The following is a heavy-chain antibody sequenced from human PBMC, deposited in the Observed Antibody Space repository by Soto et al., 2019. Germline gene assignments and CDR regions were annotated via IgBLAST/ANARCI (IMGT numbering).Heavy chain of an antibody. D-gene: IGHD3-22*01. V-gene: IGHV3-33*01. CDR3: ARVVSEGGYYGPKYYYYGMDV. CDR1: GFTFSSYG. CDR2: IWYDGSNK. Sequence: QVQLVESGGGVVQPGRSLRLSCAASGFTFSSYGMHWVRQAPGKGLEWVAVIWYDGSNKYYADSVKGRFTISRDNSKNTLYLQMNSLRAEDTAVYYCARVVSEGGYYGPKYYYYGMDVWGQGTTVTVSS. J-gene: IGHJ6*02.